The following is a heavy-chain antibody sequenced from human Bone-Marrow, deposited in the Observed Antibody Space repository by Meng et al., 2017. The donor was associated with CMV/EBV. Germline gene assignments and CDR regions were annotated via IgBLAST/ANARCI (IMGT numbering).Heavy chain of an antibody. CDR2: MNPNSGNT. Sequence: ASVKVSCKASGYTFTSYDINWVRQATGQGLEWMGWMNPNSGNTGYAQKFQGRVTMTRNTSISTAYMELSSLRSEDTAVYYCARLSSNYYDSSGRNWFEPWGQGTLVTVSS. D-gene: IGHD3-22*01. V-gene: IGHV1-8*01. CDR1: GYTFTSYD. CDR3: ARLSSNYYDSSGRNWFEP. J-gene: IGHJ5*02.